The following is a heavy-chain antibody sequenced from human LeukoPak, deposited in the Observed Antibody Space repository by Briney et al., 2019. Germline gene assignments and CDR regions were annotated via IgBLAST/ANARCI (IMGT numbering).Heavy chain of an antibody. CDR1: GGTFSSYA. J-gene: IGHJ4*02. D-gene: IGHD5-18*01. CDR2: IIPIFGTA. Sequence: SVKVSCKASGGTFSSYAISWVRQAPGRGLEWMGGIIPIFGTANYAQKFQGRVTITADESTSTAYMELSSLRSEDTAVYYCASARGYSYGQLDYWGQGTLVTVSS. V-gene: IGHV1-69*13. CDR3: ASARGYSYGQLDY.